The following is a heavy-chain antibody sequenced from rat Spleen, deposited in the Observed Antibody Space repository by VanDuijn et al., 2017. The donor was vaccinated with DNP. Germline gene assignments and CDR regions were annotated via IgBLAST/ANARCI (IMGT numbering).Heavy chain of an antibody. CDR3: FVNWYNF. Sequence: EVQLVESGGGLVQPRRSMKLSCAASGFTFSNYFMAWVRQAPTKGLEWVASINPGADKTYYGDSVKGRFTISRDNIKSALYLQMDSLRSEDTATYYCFVNWYNFWGQGVMVTVSS. V-gene: IGHV5-25*01. CDR1: GFTFSNYF. CDR2: INPGADKT. J-gene: IGHJ2*01. D-gene: IGHD4-3*01.